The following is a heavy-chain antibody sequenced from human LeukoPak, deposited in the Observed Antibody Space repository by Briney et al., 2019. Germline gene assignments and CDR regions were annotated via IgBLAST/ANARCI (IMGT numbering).Heavy chain of an antibody. CDR1: GFTFSRYT. V-gene: IGHV3-21*01. D-gene: IGHD2-15*01. CDR2: ISSSSSYI. J-gene: IGHJ4*02. CDR3: ARDLEEHCSGGSCSTFDC. Sequence: GGSLRLSCAASGFTFSRYTMNWVRQAPGKGLEWVSSISSSSSYIYYAESVKGRLTISRDNARKSLYLEMNSLRVEDTALYFCARDLEEHCSGGSCSTFDCWGQGTLVTVSS.